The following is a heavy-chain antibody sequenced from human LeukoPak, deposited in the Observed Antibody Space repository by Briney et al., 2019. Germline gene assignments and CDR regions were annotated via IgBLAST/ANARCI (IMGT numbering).Heavy chain of an antibody. J-gene: IGHJ5*02. CDR3: ARGGSSSWYSSWWFDP. Sequence: SETLSLTCTVSGGSISSSSYYWGWIRQPPGKGLEWIGSIYYSGSTYYNPSLKSRVTISVDTSKNQFSLKLSSVTAADTAVYYCARGGSSSWYSSWWFDPWGQGTLVTVSS. CDR2: IYYSGST. V-gene: IGHV4-39*07. D-gene: IGHD6-13*01. CDR1: GGSISSSSYY.